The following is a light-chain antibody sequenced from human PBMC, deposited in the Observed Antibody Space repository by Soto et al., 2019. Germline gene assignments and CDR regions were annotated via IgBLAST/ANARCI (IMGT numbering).Light chain of an antibody. CDR1: QSVSSY. CDR2: DAS. J-gene: IGKJ4*01. CDR3: QQGSNWPPGLT. Sequence: EIVLTQSPATLSFSPGERATRSCRASQSVSSYLAWYQQKPGQAPRLLIYDASNRATGIPARFSGSGCGTDFTLTISSLEPEDFAVYYCQQGSNWPPGLTFGGGTKVDIK. V-gene: IGKV3-11*01.